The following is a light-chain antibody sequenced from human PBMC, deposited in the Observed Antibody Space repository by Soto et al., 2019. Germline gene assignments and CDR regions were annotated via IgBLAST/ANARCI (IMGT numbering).Light chain of an antibody. V-gene: IGLV1-47*01. J-gene: IGLJ1*01. CDR2: RNN. Sequence: SSNMGAGYDVYWYQQLPGTAPKLLIYRNNQRPSGVPDRFSGSKSGTSASLAISGLRFEDGADYSCAAWDDTLSCFYALGTG. CDR1: SSNMGAGYD. CDR3: AAWDDTLSCFYA.